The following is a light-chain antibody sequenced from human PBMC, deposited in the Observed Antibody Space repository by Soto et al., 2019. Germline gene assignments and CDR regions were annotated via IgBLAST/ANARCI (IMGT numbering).Light chain of an antibody. CDR2: STN. Sequence: QTVVTQEPSFSVSPGGTVTLTCSLSSGSVSSTYYPSWYQQTPGQPPRTLIYSTNTRSSGVPDRFSGSTLGNKAALTITGAQADDESDYYCALYMGSAVWVFGGGTKLTVL. J-gene: IGLJ3*02. V-gene: IGLV8-61*01. CDR1: SGSVSSTYY. CDR3: ALYMGSAVWV.